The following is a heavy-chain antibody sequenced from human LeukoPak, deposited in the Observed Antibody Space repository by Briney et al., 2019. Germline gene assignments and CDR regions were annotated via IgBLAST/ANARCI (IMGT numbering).Heavy chain of an antibody. J-gene: IGHJ4*02. CDR1: GFTFSSYG. CDR2: IRYDGSNK. V-gene: IGHV3-30*02. D-gene: IGHD3-3*01. Sequence: GGSLRLSCAASGFTFSSYGMHWVRQAPGKGLEWVAFIRYDGSNKYYADSVKGRFTISRDNSKNTLYLQMNSLRAEDTAVYYCAKQYGLWSGYFFDYWGQGTLVTVSS. CDR3: AKQYGLWSGYFFDY.